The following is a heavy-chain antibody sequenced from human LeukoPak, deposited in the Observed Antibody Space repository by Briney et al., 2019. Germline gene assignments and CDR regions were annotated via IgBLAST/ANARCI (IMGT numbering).Heavy chain of an antibody. CDR2: VYYDGTS. V-gene: IGHV4-39*01. CDR1: GGSINSHSYY. CDR3: VRHTSTNTGYFDS. D-gene: IGHD5-24*01. J-gene: IGHJ4*02. Sequence: SETLSLTCTVSGGSINSHSYYWGWIRQPPGKGLEWIRSVYYDGTSYSNPSLTSRAAVSVDTSRDEFSLDLSFVTAADTAVYYCVRHTSTNTGYFDSCGQGTLVSVYS.